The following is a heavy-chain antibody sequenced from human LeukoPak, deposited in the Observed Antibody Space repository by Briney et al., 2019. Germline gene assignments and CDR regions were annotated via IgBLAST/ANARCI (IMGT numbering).Heavy chain of an antibody. CDR2: ISGSGGST. D-gene: IGHD2-15*01. Sequence: GGSLRLSCAASGFTFSSYAMSWVRQAPGKGLEWVSAISGSGGSTYYADSVKGRFTISRDNSKNTLYLQMNSLRAEDTAVYYCAKGSVYCSGGSCYSGLFDYWGQGTWSPSPQ. CDR1: GFTFSSYA. J-gene: IGHJ4*02. V-gene: IGHV3-23*01. CDR3: AKGSVYCSGGSCYSGLFDY.